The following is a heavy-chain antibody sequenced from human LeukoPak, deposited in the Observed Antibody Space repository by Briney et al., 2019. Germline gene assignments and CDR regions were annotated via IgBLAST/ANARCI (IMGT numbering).Heavy chain of an antibody. Sequence: ASVKVSCKASGYTFTSYHMHWVRQAPGQGLEWMGIINPSGGSTSYAQKFQGRVTMTRDTSTSTVYMELSSLRSGDTAVYYCARIVGATTAFDIWGQGTMVTVSS. V-gene: IGHV1-46*01. CDR1: GYTFTSYH. D-gene: IGHD1-26*01. CDR3: ARIVGATTAFDI. J-gene: IGHJ3*02. CDR2: INPSGGST.